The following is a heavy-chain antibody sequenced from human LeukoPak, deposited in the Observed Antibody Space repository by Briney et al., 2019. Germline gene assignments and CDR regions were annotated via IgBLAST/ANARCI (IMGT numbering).Heavy chain of an antibody. J-gene: IGHJ4*02. D-gene: IGHD6-19*01. CDR2: IYHSGST. Sequence: PSETLSLTCAVSGGSISSSNWWSWVRQPPGKGLEWIGEIYHSGSTNYNPSLKSRVTISVDKSKNQFSLKLSSVTAADTAVYYCARTFESGSGWYLDYWGQGTLVTVSS. CDR3: ARTFESGSGWYLDY. V-gene: IGHV4-4*02. CDR1: GGSISSSNW.